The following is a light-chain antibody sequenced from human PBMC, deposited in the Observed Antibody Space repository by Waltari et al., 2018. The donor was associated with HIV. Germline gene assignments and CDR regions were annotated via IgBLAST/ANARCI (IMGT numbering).Light chain of an antibody. CDR3: CSYARSSTRI. J-gene: IGLJ2*01. Sequence: SALTQPASVSGTPGQSLHISCTGTSSDLGSYTLVSWYPQHPGKAPKLLIYEVSKRPSEVSNRFSGSKSGNTASLTISGLQAEDEADYYCCSYARSSTRIFGGGTKLTVL. CDR1: SSDLGSYTL. V-gene: IGLV2-23*02. CDR2: EVS.